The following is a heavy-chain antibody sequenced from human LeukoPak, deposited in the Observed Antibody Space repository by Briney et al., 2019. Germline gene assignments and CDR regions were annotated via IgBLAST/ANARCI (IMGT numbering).Heavy chain of an antibody. CDR1: GFTFGDYA. J-gene: IGHJ5*02. CDR2: SRSKAYGGTT. Sequence: GGSLRLSCSAFGFTFGDYAVTWVRQAPGKGLEWVGFSRSKAYGGTTEYAASVKGRFTVSRDDSKSIAYLQMNSLKTEDTAVYYCTRGGDYDSSGYYPWGQGTQVTVSS. V-gene: IGHV3-49*04. CDR3: TRGGDYDSSGYYP. D-gene: IGHD3-22*01.